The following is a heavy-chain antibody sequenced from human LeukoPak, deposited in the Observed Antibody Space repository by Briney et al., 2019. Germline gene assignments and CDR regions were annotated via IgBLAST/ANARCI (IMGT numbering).Heavy chain of an antibody. Sequence: GGPLRLSCAASGFTFSSYAMSWVRQTPGKGLEWVANIKHDGSEKYYVDSVKGRFTVSRDNAKNSLYLQMNSLRVEDTAVYFCTRGSTGYWGQGTLVTVSS. J-gene: IGHJ4*02. V-gene: IGHV3-7*04. CDR1: GFTFSSYA. CDR3: TRGSTGY. CDR2: IKHDGSEK. D-gene: IGHD1-1*01.